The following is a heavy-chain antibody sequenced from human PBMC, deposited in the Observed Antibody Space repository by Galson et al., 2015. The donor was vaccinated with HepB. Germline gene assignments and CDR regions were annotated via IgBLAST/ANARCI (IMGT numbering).Heavy chain of an antibody. CDR3: ARMDYGSGSYLGHPSNWFDP. D-gene: IGHD3-10*01. Sequence: QSGAEVKKPGESLKISCTGSGYSFTGYWIGWVRQMPGKGLEWMGIIYPGDSDTRYSPSFQGQVTISADKSISTAYLQWSSLKASDTAMYYCARMDYGSGSYLGHPSNWFDPWGQGTLVTVSS. V-gene: IGHV5-51*03. CDR1: GYSFTGYW. CDR2: IYPGDSDT. J-gene: IGHJ5*02.